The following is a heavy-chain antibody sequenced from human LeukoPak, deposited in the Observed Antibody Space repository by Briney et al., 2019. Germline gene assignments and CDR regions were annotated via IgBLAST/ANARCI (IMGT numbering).Heavy chain of an antibody. Sequence: GGSLRLSCAASGFTFSSYSMNWVRQAPGKGLEWVANINQYGSEKYYVDSVMGRFTISRDNAKNSLYLQMNSLRAEDSAVYYCARSPYYYGSGKDVWGQGTTVIVSS. D-gene: IGHD3-10*01. V-gene: IGHV3-7*01. CDR2: INQYGSEK. J-gene: IGHJ6*02. CDR3: ARSPYYYGSGKDV. CDR1: GFTFSSYS.